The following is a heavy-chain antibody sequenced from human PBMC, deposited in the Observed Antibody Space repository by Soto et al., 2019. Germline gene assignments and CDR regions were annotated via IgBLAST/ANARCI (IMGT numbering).Heavy chain of an antibody. CDR2: ISYDGSNK. D-gene: IGHD2-2*01. CDR3: ARGHTSHGFDY. J-gene: IGHJ4*02. V-gene: IGHV3-30-3*01. Sequence: GGSLRLSCAASGFTFSSYAMHWVRQAPGKGLEWVAVISYDGSNKYYADSVKGRFTISRDNSKNTLYLQMNSLRAEDTAVYYCARGHTSHGFDYWGQGTLVTVSS. CDR1: GFTFSSYA.